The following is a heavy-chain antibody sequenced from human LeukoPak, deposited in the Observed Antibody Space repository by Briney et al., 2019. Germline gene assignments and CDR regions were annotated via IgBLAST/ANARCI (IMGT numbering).Heavy chain of an antibody. D-gene: IGHD2-2*01. CDR2: ISYDGTNK. CDR3: AKGAGGYCSSTSCYGDYFDY. V-gene: IGHV3-30*18. Sequence: PGGSLRLSCAASGFTFSSYGMHWVRQAPGKGLEWVAVISYDGTNKYYADSVKGRFTISRDNSKNTLDLQMNSLRAEDTAVYYCAKGAGGYCSSTSCYGDYFDYWGQGTLVTVSS. J-gene: IGHJ4*02. CDR1: GFTFSSYG.